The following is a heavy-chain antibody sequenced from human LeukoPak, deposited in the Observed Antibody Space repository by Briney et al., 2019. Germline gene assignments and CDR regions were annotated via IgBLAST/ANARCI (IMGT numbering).Heavy chain of an antibody. D-gene: IGHD4-17*01. CDR3: ARGRGTTVTTARFDY. J-gene: IGHJ4*02. Sequence: SETLSLTCTVSGGSISSYYWSWIRQPPRKGLEWIGYIYYGGSTNYNPSLKRRVTISVDTSKNQFSLKLSSVTAADTAVYYCARGRGTTVTTARFDYWGQGTLVPLSS. CDR1: GGSISSYY. V-gene: IGHV4-59*01. CDR2: IYYGGST.